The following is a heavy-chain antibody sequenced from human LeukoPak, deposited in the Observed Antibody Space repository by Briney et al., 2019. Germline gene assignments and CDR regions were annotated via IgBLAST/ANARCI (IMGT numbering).Heavy chain of an antibody. CDR1: GYTFIGYY. CDR2: MNPNSGGT. CDR3: ARGTTPRDGYNLFDY. D-gene: IGHD5-24*01. Sequence: ASVKVSCKASGYTFIGYYIHWLRRAPGQGLEWMGRMNPNSGGTNFAQKFQGRVTLTRDTSITTAYMELSRLRSDDTAVYYCARGTTPRDGYNLFDYWGQGTLVTVSS. J-gene: IGHJ4*02. V-gene: IGHV1-2*06.